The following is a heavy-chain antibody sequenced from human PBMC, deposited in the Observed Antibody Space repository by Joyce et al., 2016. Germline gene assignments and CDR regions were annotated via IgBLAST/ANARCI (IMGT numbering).Heavy chain of an antibody. J-gene: IGHJ4*02. D-gene: IGHD6-19*01. Sequence: EVQLVESGGGLVQPGGSLRLSCAASGFTFRTYWMYWVRQAPGKGLEWVASIKGDGRDTYYVDSEKGRFTISRDNAKNSLYLQMNSLRAEDTAIYYCVRDISSGWSFEYWGQGTLVTVSS. CDR3: VRDISSGWSFEY. CDR1: GFTFRTYW. CDR2: IKGDGRDT. V-gene: IGHV3-7*03.